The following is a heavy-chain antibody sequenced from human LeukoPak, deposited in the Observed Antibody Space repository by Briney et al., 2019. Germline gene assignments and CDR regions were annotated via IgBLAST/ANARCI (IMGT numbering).Heavy chain of an antibody. CDR3: ARDLDDYVWGSYRGYYFDY. D-gene: IGHD3-16*02. CDR1: GGSISSYY. J-gene: IGHJ4*02. V-gene: IGHV4-59*01. Sequence: PSETLSLTCTVSGGSISSYYWSWIRQPPGKGLEWIGHIYYSGSTNYNPSLKSRVTISVDTSKNQFSLKLSSVTAADTAVYYCARDLDDYVWGSYRGYYFDYWGQGTLVTVSS. CDR2: IYYSGST.